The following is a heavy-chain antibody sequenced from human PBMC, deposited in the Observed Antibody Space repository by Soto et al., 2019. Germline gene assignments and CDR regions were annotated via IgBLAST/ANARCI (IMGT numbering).Heavy chain of an antibody. Sequence: PGGSLRLSCAASGFTFGDHYMSWIRQAPGKGLEWVSYISGSGFTIYYGDSVKGRFTIARDNAKNSLYLQMNSLRAEDTAVYYCAKSFSSNWYDYFDYWGQGSLVTVS. D-gene: IGHD6-13*01. CDR1: GFTFGDHY. V-gene: IGHV3-11*01. J-gene: IGHJ4*02. CDR2: ISGSGFTI. CDR3: AKSFSSNWYDYFDY.